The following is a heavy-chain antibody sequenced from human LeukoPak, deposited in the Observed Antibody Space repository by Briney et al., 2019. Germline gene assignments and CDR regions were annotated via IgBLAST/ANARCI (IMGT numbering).Heavy chain of an antibody. CDR2: IKQDGSEK. J-gene: IGHJ6*03. V-gene: IGHV3-7*03. D-gene: IGHD3-10*01. CDR1: GFTFSSYW. Sequence: GGSLRLSCAASGFTFSSYWMSWVRQAPGKGLEWVANIKQDGSEKYYVDSVKGRFTISRDNAKNSLYLQMNSLRAEDTALYYCASHAHYYGSGNYYYYYMDVWGKGTTVTVSS. CDR3: ASHAHYYGSGNYYYYYMDV.